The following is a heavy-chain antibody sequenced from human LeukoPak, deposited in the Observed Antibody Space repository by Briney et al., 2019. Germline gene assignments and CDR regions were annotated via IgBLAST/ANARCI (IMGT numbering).Heavy chain of an antibody. D-gene: IGHD3-22*01. CDR1: GFTFSSYG. J-gene: IGHJ4*02. CDR2: IWYDGSNE. Sequence: QPGRSLRLSCAASGFTFSSYGMHWVRQAPGKGLERVAVIWYDGSNEYYADSVKGRFTISRDNSKNTLYLQMNSLRVEDTAVYYCARDYSAMIVVEYAHFDYWGQGTLVTVSS. CDR3: ARDYSAMIVVEYAHFDY. V-gene: IGHV3-33*01.